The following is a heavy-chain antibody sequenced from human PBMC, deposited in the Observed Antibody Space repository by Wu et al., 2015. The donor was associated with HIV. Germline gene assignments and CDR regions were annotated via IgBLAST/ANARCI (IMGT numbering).Heavy chain of an antibody. J-gene: IGHJ4*02. Sequence: QVQLIQSGPEMKRPGSSLKVSCQASGGTFDSFAVSWVRQVPGQGLQWLGGIIPMFKRPNYAEDFEHRLKITVDESSASVYMELRGLKSGDTAFYYCVRSVPLLGQVWGQGTSHHRLL. CDR2: IIPMFKRP. CDR3: VRSVPLLGQV. V-gene: IGHV1-69*13. D-gene: IGHD5/OR15-5a*01. CDR1: GGTFDSFA.